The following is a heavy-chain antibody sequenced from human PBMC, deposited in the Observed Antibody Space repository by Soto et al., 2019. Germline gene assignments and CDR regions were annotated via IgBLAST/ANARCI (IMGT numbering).Heavy chain of an antibody. CDR2: ISAYNGDT. J-gene: IGHJ6*03. CDR3: ARARSVLGYFTYCMDV. Sequence: ASVKVSCRASGYTVTNYGITWVRQAPGQGLEWMGWISAYNGDTHYTQRLQGRVTMTTDTSTSTAYMELRGLRSDDTAVYYCARARSVLGYFTYCMDVWGKRSTLTV. CDR1: GYTVTNYG. D-gene: IGHD6-25*01. V-gene: IGHV1-18*01.